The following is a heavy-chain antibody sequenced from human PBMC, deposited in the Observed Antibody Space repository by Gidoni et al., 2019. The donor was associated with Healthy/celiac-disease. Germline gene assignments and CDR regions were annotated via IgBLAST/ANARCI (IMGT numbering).Heavy chain of an antibody. D-gene: IGHD1-26*01. J-gene: IGHJ4*02. CDR1: GGTFSSYA. Sequence: QVQLVQSGAEVKKPGYAVKVSCKASGGTFSSYAISWVRQAPGQGREWMVGIIPIFVTANYAQKFQGRVTITADESTSTAYMELSSLRSEDTAVYYCAASSLRSYLGYFDYWGQGTLVTVSS. V-gene: IGHV1-69*01. CDR3: AASSLRSYLGYFDY. CDR2: IIPIFVTA.